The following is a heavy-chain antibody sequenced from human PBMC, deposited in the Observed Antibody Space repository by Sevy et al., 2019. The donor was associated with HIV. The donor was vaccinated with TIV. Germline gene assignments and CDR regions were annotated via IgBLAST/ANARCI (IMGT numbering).Heavy chain of an antibody. CDR3: ARDRGCSSTSCYHQDGYDGPPMFDY. CDR1: GGSFSGYY. V-gene: IGHV4-34*01. D-gene: IGHD2-2*01. CDR2: INHSGST. Sequence: SETLSLTCAVYGGSFSGYYWSWIRQPPGKGLEWIGEINHSGSTNYNPSLKSRVTISVDTSKNQFSLKLSSGTAADTAVYYCARDRGCSSTSCYHQDGYDGPPMFDYWGQGTLVTVSS. J-gene: IGHJ4*02.